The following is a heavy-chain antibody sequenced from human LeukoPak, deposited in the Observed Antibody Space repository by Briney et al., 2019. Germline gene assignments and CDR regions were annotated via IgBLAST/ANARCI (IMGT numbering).Heavy chain of an antibody. CDR1: GGSISSYY. V-gene: IGHV4-4*07. D-gene: IGHD1-26*01. Sequence: SETLSLTCTVSGGSISSYYWSWLRQPAGKGLGWIGRIYTSGSTNYNPSLKSRVTMSVDTSKNQFSLKLSSVTAADTAVYYCARFHRGSYYAYFAYWGQGTLVTVSA. J-gene: IGHJ4*02. CDR2: IYTSGST. CDR3: ARFHRGSYYAYFAY.